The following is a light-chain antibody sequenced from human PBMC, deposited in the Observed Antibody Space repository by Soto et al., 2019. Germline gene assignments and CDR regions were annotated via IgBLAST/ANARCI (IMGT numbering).Light chain of an antibody. CDR1: SSDVGGYNY. CDR3: SSYTSSSTLV. Sequence: QSALTQPASVSGSPGQSITISCTGSSSDVGGYNYVSWYQQHPGKAPKLMIYEVSNRPSGISNRFSGSKSGNMASLTLSGLQAEDEADYYCSSYTSSSTLVFGGGTKLTVL. V-gene: IGLV2-14*01. CDR2: EVS. J-gene: IGLJ2*01.